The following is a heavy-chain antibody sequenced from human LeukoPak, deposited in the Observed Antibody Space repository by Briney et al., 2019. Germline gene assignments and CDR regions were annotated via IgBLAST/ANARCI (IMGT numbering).Heavy chain of an antibody. CDR1: GFTVSSNY. V-gene: IGHV3-66*01. Sequence: PGGSLRLSCAASGFTVSSNYMSWVRQAPGKGLEWVSVIYSGGSTYYADSVKGRFTISRDNSKNTLYLQMNSLRAEDTAVYYCAKDYRITMVRGVIQYFDYWGQGTLVTVSS. J-gene: IGHJ4*02. D-gene: IGHD3-10*01. CDR3: AKDYRITMVRGVIQYFDY. CDR2: IYSGGST.